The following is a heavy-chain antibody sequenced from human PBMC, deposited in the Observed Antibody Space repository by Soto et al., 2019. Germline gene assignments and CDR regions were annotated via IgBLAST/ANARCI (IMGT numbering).Heavy chain of an antibody. Sequence: GGSLRLSCAASGFTLSGYAMDWVRQAPGKGLEYVSGISTNGVGTYYANSVQGRFTISRDNSKNTVYLQMGSLRPEDTAVYFCAGASEAYRGAFKGDYWGQGTLVTVSS. CDR3: AGASEAYRGAFKGDY. CDR1: GFTLSGYA. D-gene: IGHD3-10*01. V-gene: IGHV3-64*01. CDR2: ISTNGVGT. J-gene: IGHJ4*02.